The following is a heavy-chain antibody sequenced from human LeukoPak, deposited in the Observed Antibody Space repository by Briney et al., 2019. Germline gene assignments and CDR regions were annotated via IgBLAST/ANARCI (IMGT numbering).Heavy chain of an antibody. CDR3: ATSHSSEAEYSDYVY. J-gene: IGHJ4*02. CDR2: ISSSSSYI. Sequence: GGSLRLSCAASGFTFSSYAMNWVRQAPGKGLEWVSSISSSSSYIYYADSGKGRFTISRDNAKNSVYLQMNSLRAEDTAVYYCATSHSSEAEYSDYVYWGQGTLVTVSS. CDR1: GFTFSSYA. D-gene: IGHD4-11*01. V-gene: IGHV3-21*01.